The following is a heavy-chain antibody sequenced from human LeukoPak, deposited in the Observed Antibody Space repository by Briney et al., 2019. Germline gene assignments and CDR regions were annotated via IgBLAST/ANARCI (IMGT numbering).Heavy chain of an antibody. Sequence: GGSLRLSCAASGFTFDDYGMSWVRQAPGKGLEWVSGINWNGGSTGYADSVMGRFTISRDNAKNSLYLQMNSLRAEDTALYYCARDRRQEGAYYFDYWGQGTLVTVSS. CDR2: INWNGGST. CDR1: GFTFDDYG. CDR3: ARDRRQEGAYYFDY. D-gene: IGHD1-26*01. J-gene: IGHJ4*02. V-gene: IGHV3-20*04.